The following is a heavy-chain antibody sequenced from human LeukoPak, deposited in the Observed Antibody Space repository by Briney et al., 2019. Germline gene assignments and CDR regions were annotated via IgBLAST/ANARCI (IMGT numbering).Heavy chain of an antibody. CDR2: ISGSDSST. V-gene: IGHV3-23*01. Sequence: GGSLRLSCAASGFTFSSYAMGWVRQAPGKGLEWVSTISGSDSSTYYADSVKGRFTMSRDNSKNTLYLQMNNLRAEDTAVYYCAKNCGGNCYSDFDYWGQGTLVTVSS. D-gene: IGHD2-21*01. CDR1: GFTFSSYA. J-gene: IGHJ4*02. CDR3: AKNCGGNCYSDFDY.